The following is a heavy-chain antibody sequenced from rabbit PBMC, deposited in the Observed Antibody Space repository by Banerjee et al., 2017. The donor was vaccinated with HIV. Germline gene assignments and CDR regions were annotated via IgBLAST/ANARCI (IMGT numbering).Heavy chain of an antibody. J-gene: IGHJ4*01. CDR3: ARSEDSYDDYGDYCFNL. CDR1: EFSFSSSYY. D-gene: IGHD2-1*01. V-gene: IGHV1S40*01. Sequence: QSLEESGGDLVKPGASLTLTCTASEFSFSSSYYMCWVRQAPGKGLEWTGCIDDGSSDMTYCESWAKRRFTIIKTSSATVSLQMTSLPAAATSAYFCARSEDSYDDYGDYCFNLWGPGTLVTVS. CDR2: IDDGSSDMT.